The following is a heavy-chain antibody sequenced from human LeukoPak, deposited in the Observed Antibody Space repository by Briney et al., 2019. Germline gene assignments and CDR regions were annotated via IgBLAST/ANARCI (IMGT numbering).Heavy chain of an antibody. Sequence: SETLSLTCTVSGASISSYYWSWIRRPPGKGLEWIGYIYTSETTNFNPALRSRVNISIDTSKNQVSLRLSSVTAADTALYYCARHRSPSSLSFFDIWGQGMLVIVSS. CDR1: GASISSYY. D-gene: IGHD2-2*01. CDR3: ARHRSPSSLSFFDI. V-gene: IGHV4-4*09. J-gene: IGHJ4*02. CDR2: IYTSETT.